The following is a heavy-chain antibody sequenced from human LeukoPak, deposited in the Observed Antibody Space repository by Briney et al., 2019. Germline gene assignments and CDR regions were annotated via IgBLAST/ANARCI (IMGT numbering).Heavy chain of an antibody. Sequence: ASVKVSCKASGGTFSSYAISWVRQAPGQGLEWMGGIIPIFGTANYAQKFQGRVTITADESTSTAYMELSSLRSEDTAVYYCASGTTRAYAFDIWGQGTMVTVSS. J-gene: IGHJ3*02. CDR3: ASGTTRAYAFDI. CDR2: IIPIFGTA. D-gene: IGHD1-14*01. V-gene: IGHV1-69*01. CDR1: GGTFSSYA.